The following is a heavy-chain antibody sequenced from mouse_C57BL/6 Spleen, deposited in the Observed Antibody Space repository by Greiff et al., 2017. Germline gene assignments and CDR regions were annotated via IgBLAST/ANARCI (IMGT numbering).Heavy chain of an antibody. Sequence: QVQLKESGAELVRPGASVTLSCKASGYTFTDYEMHWVKQTPVHGLEWIGAIDPETGGTAYNQKFKGKAILTADKSSSTAYMELRSLTSEDSAVYYCTRTMVTKGFAYWGQGTLVTVSA. D-gene: IGHD2-2*01. CDR1: GYTFTDYE. CDR3: TRTMVTKGFAY. J-gene: IGHJ3*01. V-gene: IGHV1-15*01. CDR2: IDPETGGT.